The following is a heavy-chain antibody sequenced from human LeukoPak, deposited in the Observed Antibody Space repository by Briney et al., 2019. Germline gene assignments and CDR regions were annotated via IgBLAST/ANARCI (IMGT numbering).Heavy chain of an antibody. V-gene: IGHV1-2*06. J-gene: IGHJ4*02. D-gene: IGHD2-2*01. Sequence: ASVKVSCKASGYTFTGYYMHWVRQAPGQGLEWMGRINPNSGGTNYAQKFQGRVTMTRDTSISTAYMELSRLRSDDTAVYCCARSPRYCSSTSCLDYWGQGTLVTVSS. CDR2: INPNSGGT. CDR3: ARSPRYCSSTSCLDY. CDR1: GYTFTGYY.